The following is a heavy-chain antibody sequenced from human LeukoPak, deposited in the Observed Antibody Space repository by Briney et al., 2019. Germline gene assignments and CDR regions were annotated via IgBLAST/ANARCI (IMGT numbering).Heavy chain of an antibody. CDR3: ASEYYDSWSGYYSNNWFDP. D-gene: IGHD3-3*01. CDR1: GGSISSGSYY. J-gene: IGHJ5*02. Sequence: SQTLSLTCTVSGGSISSGSYYWSWIRQPAGKGLEWIGRIYTSGSTNYNPSLKSRVTISVDTSKNQFSLKLSSVTAADTAVYYCASEYYDSWSGYYSNNWFDPWGQGTLVTVSS. CDR2: IYTSGST. V-gene: IGHV4-61*02.